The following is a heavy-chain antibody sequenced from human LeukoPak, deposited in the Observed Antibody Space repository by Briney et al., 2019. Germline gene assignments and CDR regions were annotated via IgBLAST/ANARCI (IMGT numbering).Heavy chain of an antibody. CDR1: GYSISSGYY. V-gene: IGHV4-38-2*01. J-gene: IGHJ4*02. CDR2: INHSGST. CDR3: ARGGVLNGCSGGSCYVNY. Sequence: SETLSLTCAVSGYSISSGYYWGWIRQPPGKGLEWIGEINHSGSTNYNPSLKSRVTISVDTSKNQFSLKLSSVTAADTAVYYCARGGVLNGCSGGSCYVNYWGQGTLVTVSS. D-gene: IGHD2-15*01.